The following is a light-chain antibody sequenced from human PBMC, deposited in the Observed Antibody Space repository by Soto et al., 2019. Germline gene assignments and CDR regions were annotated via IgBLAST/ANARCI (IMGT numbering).Light chain of an antibody. CDR1: SSDVGGYNY. J-gene: IGLJ3*02. CDR3: SFYTSHKFLV. V-gene: IGLV2-14*01. CDR2: DVS. Sequence: QSVLTQPASVSGSPGQSITISCTGTSSDVGGYNYVSWYQQHPGKAPKLMIYDVSNRPSGVSNRFSGSKSGNTASLTISGLQAEGGGDYYLSFYTSHKFLVFGGGTKLTVL.